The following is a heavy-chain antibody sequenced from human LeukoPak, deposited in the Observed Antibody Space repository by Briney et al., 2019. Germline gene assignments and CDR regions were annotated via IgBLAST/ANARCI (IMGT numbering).Heavy chain of an antibody. D-gene: IGHD3-22*01. J-gene: IGHJ4*02. Sequence: GSSVKVSCKASGGTSSSYAISWVRQAPGQGLEWMGGIIPIFGTANYAQKFQGRVTITADESTSTAYMELSSLRSEDTAVYYCARGGRDYYDSSGPWDYWGQGTLVTVSS. V-gene: IGHV1-69*01. CDR3: ARGGRDYYDSSGPWDY. CDR1: GGTSSSYA. CDR2: IIPIFGTA.